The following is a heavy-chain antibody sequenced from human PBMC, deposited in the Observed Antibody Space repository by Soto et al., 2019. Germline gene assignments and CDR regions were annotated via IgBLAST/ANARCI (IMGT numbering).Heavy chain of an antibody. CDR2: IRSKAYGGTT. CDR3: TRGCSSTSCYGSYYYYGMDV. Sequence: PGGSLRLSCTASGFTFGDYAMSWFRQAPGKGLEWVGFIRSKAYGGTTEYAASVKGRFTISRDDSKSIAYLQMNSLKTEDTAVYYCTRGCSSTSCYGSYYYYGMDVWGQGTTVTVSS. D-gene: IGHD2-2*01. J-gene: IGHJ6*02. V-gene: IGHV3-49*03. CDR1: GFTFGDYA.